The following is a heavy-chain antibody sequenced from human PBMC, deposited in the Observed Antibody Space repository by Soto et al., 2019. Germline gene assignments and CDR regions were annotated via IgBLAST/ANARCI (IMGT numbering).Heavy chain of an antibody. CDR3: ARGRGYCSSTSCLGNWFDP. J-gene: IGHJ5*02. CDR2: MNPNSGNT. V-gene: IGHV1-8*01. CDR1: GYTFTSYD. Sequence: QVQLVQSGAEVKKPGASVKVSCKASGYTFTSYDINWVRQGTGQGLEWMGWMNPNSGNTSYAQKFQGRVTMTRNTSISTAYMELSSLRSEDTAVYYCARGRGYCSSTSCLGNWFDPWGQGTLVTVSS. D-gene: IGHD2-2*01.